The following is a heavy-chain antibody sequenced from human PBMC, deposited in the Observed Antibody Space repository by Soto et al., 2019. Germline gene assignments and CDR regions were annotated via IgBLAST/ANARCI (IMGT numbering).Heavy chain of an antibody. J-gene: IGHJ4*02. CDR2: ISGYNGNT. CDR3: ARDKMIDDYGLGTYDY. D-gene: IGHD3-10*01. CDR1: GYTFTSDF. Sequence: ASLKVSCKASGYTFTSDFISWVRQAPVQGLEWMGCISGYNGNTKYAQTLQGRVTMTADTSTSTVYLELRGLRPDDTAVYFCARDKMIDDYGLGTYDYWGQGTTVTVSS. V-gene: IGHV1-18*04.